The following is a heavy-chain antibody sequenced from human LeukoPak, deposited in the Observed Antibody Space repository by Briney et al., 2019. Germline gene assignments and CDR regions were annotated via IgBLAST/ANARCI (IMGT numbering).Heavy chain of an antibody. CDR3: VRRGQQLNY. V-gene: IGHV3-7*03. CDR1: GFTFSSYA. D-gene: IGHD6-13*01. CDR2: IKQDGSEK. J-gene: IGHJ4*02. Sequence: GGSLRLSCAASGFTFSSYAMSWVRQAPGKGLEWVANIKQDGSEKNYVDSVKGRFTISRDNAKNSLYLQMNSLRAEDTAVYYCVRRGQQLNYWGQGTLVTVSS.